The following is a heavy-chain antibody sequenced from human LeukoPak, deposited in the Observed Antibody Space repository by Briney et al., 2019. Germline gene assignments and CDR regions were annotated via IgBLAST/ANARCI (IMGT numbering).Heavy chain of an antibody. CDR1: GFTFSSYA. D-gene: IGHD3-3*01. CDR2: IGGSGGST. J-gene: IGHJ4*02. V-gene: IGHV3-23*01. CDR3: AKGDYDFWSGLPFFDY. Sequence: GGSLRLSCAASGFTFSSYAMGWVRQAPGKGLEWVSAIGGSGGSTYYADSVKGRFTISRDNSKNTLYLQMNSLRAEDTAVYYCAKGDYDFWSGLPFFDYWGQGTLVTVSS.